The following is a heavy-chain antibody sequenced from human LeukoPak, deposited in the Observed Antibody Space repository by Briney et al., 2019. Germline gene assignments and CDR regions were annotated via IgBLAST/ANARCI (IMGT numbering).Heavy chain of an antibody. V-gene: IGHV1-24*01. D-gene: IGHD1-26*01. CDR3: AAHIGSGSYLVVHPVPGINYFDY. CDR2: FDPEDGET. CDR1: GYTLTELS. J-gene: IGHJ4*02. Sequence: ASVKVSCKVSGYTLTELSMHWVRQAPGKGLEWMGGFDPEDGETIYAQKFQGRVTMTEDTSTDTAYMELSSLRSEDTAVYYCAAHIGSGSYLVVHPVPGINYFDYWGQGTLVTVSS.